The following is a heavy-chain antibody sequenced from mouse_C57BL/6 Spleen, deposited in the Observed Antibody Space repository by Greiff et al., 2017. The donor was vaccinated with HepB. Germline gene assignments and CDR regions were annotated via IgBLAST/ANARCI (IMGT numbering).Heavy chain of an antibody. D-gene: IGHD3-3*01. CDR2: INPNNGGT. J-gene: IGHJ2*01. Sequence: VQLQQSGPELVKPGASVKISCKASGYTFTDYYMNWVKQSHGKSLEWIGDINPNNGGTSYNQKFKGKATLTVDKSSSTAYMELRSLTSEDSAVYYCAVGFLYYWGQGTTLTVSS. V-gene: IGHV1-26*01. CDR3: AVGFLYY. CDR1: GYTFTDYY.